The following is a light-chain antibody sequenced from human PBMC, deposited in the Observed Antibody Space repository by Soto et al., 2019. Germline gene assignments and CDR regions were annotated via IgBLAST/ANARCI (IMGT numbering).Light chain of an antibody. CDR3: SSYAGSNRSV. CDR2: EVS. CDR1: SSVVGGYNY. Sequence: QSALTQPPSASGSPGQSVTISCTGTSSVVGGYNYVSWYQQHPGKAPKLMIYEVSKRPSGVPDRFSGSKSGNTASLTVSGLQAEDEADYYCSSYAGSNRSVFGTGTKVTVL. V-gene: IGLV2-8*01. J-gene: IGLJ1*01.